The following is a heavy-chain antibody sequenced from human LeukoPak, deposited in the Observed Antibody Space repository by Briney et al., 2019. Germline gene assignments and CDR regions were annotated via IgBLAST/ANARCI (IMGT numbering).Heavy chain of an antibody. CDR3: AKARTQLRYFDCLDY. Sequence: PGGSLRLSRAASGFTFDDYAMHWFRQAPGKGLEWVSLISGDGYNTYYADSVKGRFTISRDNSKNSLYLQMNSLRTEDTALYYCAKARTQLRYFDCLDYWGQGTLVTVSS. J-gene: IGHJ4*02. V-gene: IGHV3-43*02. CDR2: ISGDGYNT. D-gene: IGHD3-9*01. CDR1: GFTFDDYA.